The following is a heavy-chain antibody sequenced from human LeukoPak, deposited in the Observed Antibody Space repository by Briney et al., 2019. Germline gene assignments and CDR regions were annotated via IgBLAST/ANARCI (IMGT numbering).Heavy chain of an antibody. CDR1: GFTFSTYA. Sequence: GGSLRLSCAASGFTFSTYAMHWVRQAPGKGLEWVAVISYDGSNKYYADSVKGRFTISRDNSKNTLYLQMNSLGTEDTAVYYCARDGPGNYYDKSGPEYYFDYWGQGTLVTVSS. CDR2: ISYDGSNK. CDR3: ARDGPGNYYDKSGPEYYFDY. J-gene: IGHJ4*02. V-gene: IGHV3-30-3*01. D-gene: IGHD3-22*01.